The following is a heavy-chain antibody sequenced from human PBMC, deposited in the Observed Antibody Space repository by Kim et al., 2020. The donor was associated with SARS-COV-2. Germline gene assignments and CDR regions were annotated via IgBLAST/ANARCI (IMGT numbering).Heavy chain of an antibody. CDR3: ARPRSPRITKEPEYFQH. V-gene: IGHV3-30*04. J-gene: IGHJ1*01. CDR2: ISYDGSNK. CDR1: GFTFSSYA. Sequence: GGSLRLSCAASGFTFSSYAMHWVRQAPGKGLEWVAVISYDGSNKYYADSVKGRFTISRDNSKNTLYLQMNSLRAEDTAVYYCARPRSPRITKEPEYFQH. D-gene: IGHD3-10*01.